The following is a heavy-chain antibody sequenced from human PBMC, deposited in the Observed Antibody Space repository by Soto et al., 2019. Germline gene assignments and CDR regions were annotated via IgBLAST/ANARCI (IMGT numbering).Heavy chain of an antibody. V-gene: IGHV3-23*01. CDR2: ISGSGGST. CDR1: GFTFSNYA. D-gene: IGHD6-19*01. Sequence: RLSCAASGFTFSNYAMSWVRQAPGKGLEWVSTISGSGGSTYFADSVKGRFTISRDISKNTLYLQMNSLRAEDTAVYYCAKEAVAGTESFDYWGQGTLVTVSS. J-gene: IGHJ4*02. CDR3: AKEAVAGTESFDY.